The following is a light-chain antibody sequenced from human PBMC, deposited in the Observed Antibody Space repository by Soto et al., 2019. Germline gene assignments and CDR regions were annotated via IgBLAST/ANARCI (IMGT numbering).Light chain of an antibody. V-gene: IGLV2-23*01. J-gene: IGLJ3*02. CDR1: SGDIGSHNL. CDR3: CSHVNDFTHWI. CDR2: ATT. Sequence: QSALTQPASVSGSPGQSITISCTGGSGDIGSHNLVSWYQQYLGKAPKVIIYATTKRPSGVSDRFSGSKSGSVASLTISGLQADDEANHYCCSHVNDFTHWIFGGGTKLTVL.